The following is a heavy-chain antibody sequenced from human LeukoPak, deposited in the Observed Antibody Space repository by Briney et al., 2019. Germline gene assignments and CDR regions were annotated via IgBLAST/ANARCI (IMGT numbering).Heavy chain of an antibody. CDR2: IYYSGST. V-gene: IGHV4-31*03. J-gene: IGHJ6*02. CDR1: GGSISSGGYY. CDR3: ARETSSIAALYGMDV. D-gene: IGHD6-6*01. Sequence: PSETLSLTCTVSGGSISSGGYYWSWIRQHPGKGLEWIGYIYYSGSTYYNPSLKSRVTISVDTSKNQFSLKLSSVTAADTAVYYCARETSSIAALYGMDVWGQGTTVTVSS.